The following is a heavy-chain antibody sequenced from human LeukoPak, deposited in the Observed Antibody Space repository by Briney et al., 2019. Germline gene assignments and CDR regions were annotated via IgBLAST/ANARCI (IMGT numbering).Heavy chain of an antibody. D-gene: IGHD2-2*01. CDR1: GFTFNNYI. J-gene: IGHJ6*03. CDR3: ARGEYQLLFNVGYYYYYMDV. Sequence: GGSLRLSCAASGFTFNNYIMNWVRQAPGKGLEWVSSISSSSDYIYYADSVKGRFTISRDNAKNSLYLQMNSLRAEDTAVYYCARGEYQLLFNVGYYYYYMDVWGKGTTVTISS. V-gene: IGHV3-21*01. CDR2: ISSSSDYI.